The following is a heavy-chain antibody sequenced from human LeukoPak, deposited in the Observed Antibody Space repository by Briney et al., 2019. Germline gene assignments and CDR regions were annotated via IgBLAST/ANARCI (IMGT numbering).Heavy chain of an antibody. D-gene: IGHD3-3*02. CDR1: GFTFSSYG. V-gene: IGHV3-33*01. J-gene: IGHJ4*02. CDR2: IWYDGSNK. Sequence: GESLRLSCAASGFTFSSYGMHWVRQAPGKGLEWVAVIWYDGSNKYYADSVKGRFTISRDNSKSTLYLQMNSLRAEDTAVYYCARGALGFDYWGQGTLVTVSS. CDR3: ARGALGFDY.